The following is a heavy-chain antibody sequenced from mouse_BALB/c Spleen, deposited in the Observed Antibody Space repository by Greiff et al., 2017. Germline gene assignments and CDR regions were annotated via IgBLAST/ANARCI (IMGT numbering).Heavy chain of an antibody. J-gene: IGHJ2*01. CDR2: INPYNGDT. CDR1: GYSFTDYF. V-gene: IGHV1-20*02. CDR3: ARNGYYYFDY. D-gene: IGHD2-3*01. Sequence: EVKLVESGPELVKPGTSVKISCKASGYSFTDYFMNWVMQSHGKSLEWIGRINPYNGDTFYNQKFKGKATLTVDKSSSTAHMELRSLASEDSAVYYCARNGYYYFDYWGQGTTLTVSS.